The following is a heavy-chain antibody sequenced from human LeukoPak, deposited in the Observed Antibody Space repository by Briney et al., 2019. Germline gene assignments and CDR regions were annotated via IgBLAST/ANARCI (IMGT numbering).Heavy chain of an antibody. D-gene: IGHD5-24*01. CDR3: ARDGRMATTDTEQFDY. V-gene: IGHV3-7*01. J-gene: IGHJ4*02. Sequence: GGSLRLSCAASGFTFSSYWMHWVRQAPGKGLEWVANINQAGTGKYYVDSVKGRFTISRDSAKNSLYLQMNSLRAEDTAVYYCARDGRMATTDTEQFDYWGQGTLVTVSS. CDR1: GFTFSSYW. CDR2: INQAGTGK.